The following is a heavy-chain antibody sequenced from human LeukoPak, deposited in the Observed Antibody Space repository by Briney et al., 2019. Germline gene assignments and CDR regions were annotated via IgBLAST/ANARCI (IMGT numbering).Heavy chain of an antibody. CDR1: SGSISSGSSY. D-gene: IGHD3-9*01. J-gene: IGHJ4*02. V-gene: IGHV4-61*09. CDR2: IYTSGST. Sequence: SGTLSLTCSVSSGSISSGSSYWNWIRQPAGKGLEWIGHIYTSGSTHYNPSLKSRATISADTSKNQFSLNLSSVTAADTAVYFCARGGDYDVLTGYHYYFDYWGQGTLVTVSS. CDR3: ARGGDYDVLTGYHYYFDY.